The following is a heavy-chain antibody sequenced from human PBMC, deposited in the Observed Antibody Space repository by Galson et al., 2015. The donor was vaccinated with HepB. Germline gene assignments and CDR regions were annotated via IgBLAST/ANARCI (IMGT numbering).Heavy chain of an antibody. V-gene: IGHV3-23*01. CDR1: GFTFSNYA. CDR2: FTGNGRGT. D-gene: IGHD3-10*01. Sequence: SLRLSCAASGFTFSNYAMSWVRQAPGKGLGWVSTFTGNGRGTSYADSVKGRFTISRDNSKNTLYLQMNSLRAEDTAIYYCAKQSSYYFDYWAQGTLVTVSS. CDR3: AKQSSYYFDY. J-gene: IGHJ4*02.